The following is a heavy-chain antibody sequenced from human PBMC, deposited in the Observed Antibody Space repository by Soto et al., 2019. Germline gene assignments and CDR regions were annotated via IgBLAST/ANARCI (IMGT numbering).Heavy chain of an antibody. CDR1: GYNFTSYG. V-gene: IGHV1-18*01. CDR3: ARDSDEYSGSGLDY. J-gene: IGHJ4*02. D-gene: IGHD5-12*01. CDR2: ISAYNGNT. Sequence: ASVKVSCKASGYNFTSYGISWVRQAPGQGLEWMGWISAYNGNTNYAQKLQGRVTMTTDTSTSKAYMELRSLRSDDTAVYYCARDSDEYSGSGLDYWGQGTLVTVSS.